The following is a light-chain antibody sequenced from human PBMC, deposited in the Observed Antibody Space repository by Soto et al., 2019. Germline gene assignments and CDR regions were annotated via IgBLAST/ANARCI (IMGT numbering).Light chain of an antibody. V-gene: IGLV2-14*01. Sequence: QSVLTQPASVSGSPGQSITISCTGTSSDVGGYNYVSWYQQHPGKAPKLMIYDVSDRPSGVSNRFSGSKSGNTASLTISGLQADDVADSSCSSYTSSTTYVFGTGTKVTVL. CDR1: SSDVGGYNY. J-gene: IGLJ1*01. CDR2: DVS. CDR3: SSYTSSTTYV.